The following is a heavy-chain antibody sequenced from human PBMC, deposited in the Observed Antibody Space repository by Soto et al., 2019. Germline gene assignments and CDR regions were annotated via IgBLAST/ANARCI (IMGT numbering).Heavy chain of an antibody. D-gene: IGHD6-13*01. CDR2: ISYDGGNK. CDR1: GFSFNNYG. CDR3: AKDSAYSSSGFDY. Sequence: GGSPRLSCAASGFSFNNYGMHWVRQAPGKGLEWVAVISYDGGNKNYADSVKGRFTISRDNSKNTFFLQMNSLRADDTAVYYCAKDSAYSSSGFDYWGQGTLVTVSS. J-gene: IGHJ4*02. V-gene: IGHV3-30*18.